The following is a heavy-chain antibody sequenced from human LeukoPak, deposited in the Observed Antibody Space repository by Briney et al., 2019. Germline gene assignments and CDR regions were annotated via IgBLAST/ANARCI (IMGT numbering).Heavy chain of an antibody. Sequence: EASVKVSRKASGGTFSSYAISWVRQAPGQGLEWMGGIIPIFGTANYAQKFQGRVTITADESTSTAYMELSSLRSEDTAVYYCARAVAGGNFDYWGQGTLVTVSS. J-gene: IGHJ4*02. CDR1: GGTFSSYA. CDR3: ARAVAGGNFDY. D-gene: IGHD6-19*01. CDR2: IIPIFGTA. V-gene: IGHV1-69*01.